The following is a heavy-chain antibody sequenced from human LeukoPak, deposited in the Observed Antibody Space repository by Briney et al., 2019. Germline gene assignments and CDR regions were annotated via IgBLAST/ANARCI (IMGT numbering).Heavy chain of an antibody. CDR3: AKTLYGSGSYYYYFDY. Sequence: PGGSLRLSCAASGFTFSTCAMSWVRQAPGKGREWVSTISGGGRSTDYADSVKGQFTISRDNSKNTLFLQMNSLRAEDTAVYYCAKTLYGSGSYYYYFDYWGQGTLVTVSS. CDR1: GFTFSTCA. V-gene: IGHV3-23*01. CDR2: ISGGGRST. J-gene: IGHJ4*02. D-gene: IGHD3-10*01.